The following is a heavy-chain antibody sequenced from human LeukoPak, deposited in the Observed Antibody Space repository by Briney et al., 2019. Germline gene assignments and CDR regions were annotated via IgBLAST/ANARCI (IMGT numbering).Heavy chain of an antibody. CDR3: AKGGSPSCYSSSGY. Sequence: GGSLRLSCAASGFTFSTYAMSWVRQAPGKGLEWVSSICGSDGSRYYADSVKGRFTISRDNSKNTPYLQMNSLRGEDTAVYYCAKGGSPSCYSSSGYWGQGTLVTVSS. V-gene: IGHV3-23*01. J-gene: IGHJ4*02. CDR1: GFTFSTYA. CDR2: ICGSDGSR. D-gene: IGHD2-2*01.